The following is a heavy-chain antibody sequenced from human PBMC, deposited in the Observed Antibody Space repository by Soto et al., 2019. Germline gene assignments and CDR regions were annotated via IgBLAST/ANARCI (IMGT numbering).Heavy chain of an antibody. CDR3: ARHHHYDSSHDAFDI. D-gene: IGHD3-22*01. J-gene: IGHJ3*02. Sequence: GESLKISCKGSGYSFTGYWIGWVRQMPGKGLEWMGIIYPGDSDTRYSPSFQGQVTISADKSISTAYLQWSSLKASDTAMYYCARHHHYDSSHDAFDIWGQGTTVTVSS. V-gene: IGHV5-51*01. CDR2: IYPGDSDT. CDR1: GYSFTGYW.